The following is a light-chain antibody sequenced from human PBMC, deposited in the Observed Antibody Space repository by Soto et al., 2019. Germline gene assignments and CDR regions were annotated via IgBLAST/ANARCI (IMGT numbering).Light chain of an antibody. CDR2: DAS. Sequence: DSQMTQSPASLSVSAGDRSTISCQASQDISNSLNWYQQKPGQAPKLLIYDASNLETGVPSRFSGSGSGTDFTFTISSLQAEDMATYYCQHCDSPPLTFGQGTRLEIK. CDR1: QDISNS. CDR3: QHCDSPPLT. V-gene: IGKV1-33*01. J-gene: IGKJ5*01.